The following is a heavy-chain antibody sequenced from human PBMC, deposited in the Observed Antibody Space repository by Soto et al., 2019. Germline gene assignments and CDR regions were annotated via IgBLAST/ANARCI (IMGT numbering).Heavy chain of an antibody. CDR1: GFTFSSYD. CDR2: IGTAGDT. CDR3: ARGGITHQRKSYYYDSSGTLGMDV. Sequence: GGSLRLSCSASGFTFSSYDMHWVRQATGKGLEWVSAIGTAGDTYYPGSVKGRFTISRENAKNSLYLQMNSLRAGDTAVYYCARGGITHQRKSYYYDSSGTLGMDVWGQGTTVTVSS. D-gene: IGHD3-22*01. V-gene: IGHV3-13*01. J-gene: IGHJ6*02.